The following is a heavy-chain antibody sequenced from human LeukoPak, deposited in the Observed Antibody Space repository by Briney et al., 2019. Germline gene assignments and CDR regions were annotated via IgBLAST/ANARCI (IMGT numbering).Heavy chain of an antibody. V-gene: IGHV4-39*01. D-gene: IGHD2-15*01. CDR3: ARLAKVVVAATADY. CDR1: GGSISSSSFY. Sequence: SETLSLTCAVSGGSISSSSFYWGWIRQPPGKGLEWIGSISYSGSTYYNSSLKSRVTISVDTSKNQFSLKLSSVTAADTAVYYCARLAKVVVAATADYWGQGTLVSVSS. CDR2: ISYSGST. J-gene: IGHJ4*02.